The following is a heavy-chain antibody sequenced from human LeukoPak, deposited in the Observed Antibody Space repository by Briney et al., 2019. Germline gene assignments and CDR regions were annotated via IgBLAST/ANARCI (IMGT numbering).Heavy chain of an antibody. D-gene: IGHD3-10*01. V-gene: IGHV3-7*01. CDR2: IRKDGSEK. J-gene: IGHJ4*02. CDR1: GFRFSSYA. CDR3: ARTGDNADDY. Sequence: GGSLRLSCAASGFRFSSYAMSWVRQAPGKGLEWVANIRKDGSEKYYVDSVKGRFTVSRDNVKNSLFLQMDSLRADDTAVYYCARTGDNADDYWGQGTLVIVSS.